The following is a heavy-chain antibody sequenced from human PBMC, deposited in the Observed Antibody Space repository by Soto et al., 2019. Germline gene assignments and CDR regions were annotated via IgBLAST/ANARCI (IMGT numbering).Heavy chain of an antibody. D-gene: IGHD3-3*01. CDR1: EFTFVNVG. Sequence: AAAEFTFVNVGINRILKTQGKGLEWVGRIKSKTDGGTTDYAAPVKGRFTISRDDSKNTLYLQMNSLKTEDTAVYYCITELRGLEWSQDAFDIWVKGTMVIVIS. V-gene: IGHV3-15*07. CDR2: IKSKTDGGTT. CDR3: ITELRGLEWSQDAFDI. J-gene: IGHJ3*02.